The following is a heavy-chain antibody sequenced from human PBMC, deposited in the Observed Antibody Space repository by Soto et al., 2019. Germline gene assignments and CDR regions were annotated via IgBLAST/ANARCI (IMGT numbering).Heavy chain of an antibody. J-gene: IGHJ4*02. Sequence: QVQLQESGPGLLKTSQTLSLTCTVSGGSISSGDYYWSWIRQSPGKGLEWIGYITYRERTNYNPSLQSRVTMSVDTSKNLFSLRLSSVTAADTAVYFCARDYRPTYYYDSGGYYPPTYFDSWGQGALVTVSS. D-gene: IGHD3-22*01. CDR2: ITYRERT. CDR3: ARDYRPTYYYDSGGYYPPTYFDS. CDR1: GGSISSGDYY. V-gene: IGHV4-30-4*08.